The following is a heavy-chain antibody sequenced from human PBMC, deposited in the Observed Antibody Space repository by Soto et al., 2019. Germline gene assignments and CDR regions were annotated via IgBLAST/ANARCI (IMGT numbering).Heavy chain of an antibody. D-gene: IGHD3-16*01. V-gene: IGHV1-18*01. CDR1: GYTFTSYG. CDR2: ISAYNGNT. J-gene: IGHJ4*02. CDR3: ARDRGAIMITFGTFDY. Sequence: ASVKVSCKASGYTFTSYGISWVRQAPGQGLEWMGWISAYNGNTNYAQKLQGRVTMTTDTSTSTAYMELRSLRSEDTAVYYCARDRGAIMITFGTFDYWGQGTLVTVSS.